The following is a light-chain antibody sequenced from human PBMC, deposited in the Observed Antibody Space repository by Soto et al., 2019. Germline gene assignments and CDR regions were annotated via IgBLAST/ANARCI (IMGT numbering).Light chain of an antibody. Sequence: QSVLTQPAPVSGSPGQSITISCTGTSSDVGGYDYVSWYQLHPGKAPKLMVFEVSNRPSGVSYRFSGSKSGNTASLTISGLQAEDEADYFCSSSSISTAYLFGTGTKVTVL. CDR3: SSSSISTAYL. CDR2: EVS. CDR1: SSDVGGYDY. J-gene: IGLJ1*01. V-gene: IGLV2-14*01.